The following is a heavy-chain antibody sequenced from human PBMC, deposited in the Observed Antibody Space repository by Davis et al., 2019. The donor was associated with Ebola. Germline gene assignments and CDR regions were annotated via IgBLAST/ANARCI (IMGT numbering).Heavy chain of an antibody. CDR3: ARALYTWFDP. CDR2: ISGSGGTT. J-gene: IGHJ5*02. V-gene: IGHV3-23*01. D-gene: IGHD1-14*01. Sequence: GGSLRLSCAASGFTFSSYGMHWVRQTPGKGLEWVSAISGSGGTTYYADSVKGRFTISRDNAKNSLYLQMNSLGAEDTAVYYCARALYTWFDPWGQGTLVTVSS. CDR1: GFTFSSYG.